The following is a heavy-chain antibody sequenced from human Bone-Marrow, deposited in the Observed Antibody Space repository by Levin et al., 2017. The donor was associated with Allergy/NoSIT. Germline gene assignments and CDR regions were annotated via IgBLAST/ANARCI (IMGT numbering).Heavy chain of an antibody. J-gene: IGHJ5*02. D-gene: IGHD6-13*01. V-gene: IGHV4-61*02. CDR1: GGSINNTNHY. CDR3: ARAETFNSWHTGWFDP. CDR2: MFAGGAA. Sequence: SETLSLTCTVSGGSINNTNHYWSWIRQPAGKGLEWIGRMFAGGAATYNRSLRSRVTISRDTSKNQFSLKWTSVTAADTAVYYCARAETFNSWHTGWFDPWGQGTLVTVSS.